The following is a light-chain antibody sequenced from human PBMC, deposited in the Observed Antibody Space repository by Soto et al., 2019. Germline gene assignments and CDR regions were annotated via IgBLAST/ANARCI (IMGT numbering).Light chain of an antibody. CDR2: EIN. CDR1: SSDVGAYDY. Sequence: QSVLTQPPSASGSPGQSVTISCTGTSSDVGAYDYVSWYQQHPGKAPKLMIYEINKRPSGVPDRFSGSKSGNTASLTVSGLQAEDEADYYCSSCAGSNNFPYVFGTGIKLTVL. CDR3: SSCAGSNNFPYV. V-gene: IGLV2-8*01. J-gene: IGLJ1*01.